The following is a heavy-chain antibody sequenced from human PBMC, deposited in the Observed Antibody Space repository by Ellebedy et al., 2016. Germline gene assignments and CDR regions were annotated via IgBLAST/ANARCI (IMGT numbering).Heavy chain of an antibody. CDR3: ARDTSVGSDY. CDR2: ISYDGSNK. D-gene: IGHD3-10*01. Sequence: GESLKISXAASGFTFSSYGMHWVRQAPGKGLEWVAVISYDGSNKYYADSVKGRFTISRDNAKNSLYLQMNSLRAEDTALYYCARDTSVGSDYWGQGTLATVSS. CDR1: GFTFSSYG. V-gene: IGHV3-30*03. J-gene: IGHJ4*02.